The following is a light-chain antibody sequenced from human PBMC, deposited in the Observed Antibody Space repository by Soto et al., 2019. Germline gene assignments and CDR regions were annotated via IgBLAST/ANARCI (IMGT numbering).Light chain of an antibody. CDR1: SSDVGNYNY. CDR3: CSYAGSYTWV. V-gene: IGLV2-11*01. Sequence: QSALTQPRSVSGSPGQSVTISCSGTSSDVGNYNYVAWYRQHTGNAPKLMIYDVAQRPSGVPDRFSGSKSGNTASLTISGLQAEDEADYYCCSYAGSYTWVFGGGTKLTVL. CDR2: DVA. J-gene: IGLJ3*02.